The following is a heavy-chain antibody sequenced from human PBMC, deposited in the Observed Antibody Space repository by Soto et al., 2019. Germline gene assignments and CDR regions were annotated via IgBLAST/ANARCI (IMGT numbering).Heavy chain of an antibody. CDR3: PRSEVVVISIDS. J-gene: IGHJ4*02. CDR1: GASITRGGFL. D-gene: IGHD3-22*01. CDR2: ISYNGRT. V-gene: IGHV4-31*03. Sequence: PSETLSLTCSVSGASITRGGFLWTWIPTHPGKCLEWIGFISYNGRTSYNPSLKIRVTISADTSKNQFCLQLSSVTASDTAVYYCPRSEVVVISIDSWGQ.